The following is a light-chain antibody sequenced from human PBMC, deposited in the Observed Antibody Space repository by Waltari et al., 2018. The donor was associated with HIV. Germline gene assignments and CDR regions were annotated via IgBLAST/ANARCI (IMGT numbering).Light chain of an antibody. Sequence: DIQMTQSPSSLSASIGDRVTITCQASQDITTYLNWYQQKPGKAPKLLNFDASNLQTGVPSRFSGDRSGRDFSLTIYSLQPEDFATYFCQQYDKLPFTFGPGTKVDV. J-gene: IGKJ3*01. CDR1: QDITTY. CDR3: QQYDKLPFT. CDR2: DAS. V-gene: IGKV1-33*01.